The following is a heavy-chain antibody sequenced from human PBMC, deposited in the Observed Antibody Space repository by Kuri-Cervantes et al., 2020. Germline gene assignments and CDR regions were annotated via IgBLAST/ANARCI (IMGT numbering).Heavy chain of an antibody. D-gene: IGHD3-9*01. V-gene: IGHV1-46*01. CDR1: GYTFTSYY. CDR2: INPSGGST. Sequence: ASVKVSCKASGYTFTSYYMHWVRQAPGQGLEWMGIINPSGGSTSYAQKFQGRVTMTRDTSISTAYMELSRLRSDDTAVYYCASGGSGYFDWLPPDYWGQGTLVTVSS. J-gene: IGHJ4*02. CDR3: ASGGSGYFDWLPPDY.